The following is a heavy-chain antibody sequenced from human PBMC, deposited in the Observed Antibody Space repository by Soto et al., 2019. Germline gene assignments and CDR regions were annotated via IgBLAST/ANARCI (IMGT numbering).Heavy chain of an antibody. J-gene: IGHJ5*01. CDR1: GGSITSSSYY. V-gene: IGHV4-39*01. Sequence: SETLSLTCTVSGGSITSSSYYWGWIRQPPGKGLEWIGSIYYSGSTYYNPSLKSRVTISVDTSKNQFSLKLNSVTPDDTAVYYCVRLIGNSWLDSWGQGTLVTVSS. CDR3: VRLIGNSWLDS. CDR2: IYYSGST.